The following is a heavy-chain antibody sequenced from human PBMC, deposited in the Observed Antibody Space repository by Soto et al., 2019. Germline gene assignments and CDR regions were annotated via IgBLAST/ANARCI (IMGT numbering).Heavy chain of an antibody. V-gene: IGHV1-18*01. J-gene: IGHJ3*02. CDR3: ARASSGYGFDAFDM. D-gene: IGHD5-12*01. CDR1: GYTFTSYG. CDR2: ISAYNGNT. Sequence: ASVKVSCKASGYTFTSYGISWVRQAPGQGLEWMGWISAYNGNTNYAQKLQGRVTMTTDTSTSTAYMEVSSLRSEDTAVYYCARASSGYGFDAFDMWGQGTMVTVSS.